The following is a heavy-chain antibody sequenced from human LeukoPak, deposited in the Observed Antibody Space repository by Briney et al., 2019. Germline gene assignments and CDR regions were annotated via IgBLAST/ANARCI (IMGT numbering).Heavy chain of an antibody. CDR1: GFTFSSYG. CDR3: ARDVDYDILTGYYKGSVAFDI. CDR2: ISYDGSNK. V-gene: IGHV3-30*03. Sequence: GGSLRLSCAASGFTFSSYGMHWVRQAPGKGLEWVAVISYDGSNKYYADSVKGRFTISRDNAKNSLYLQMNSLRAEDTAVYYCARDVDYDILTGYYKGSVAFDIWGQGTMVTVSS. J-gene: IGHJ3*02. D-gene: IGHD3-9*01.